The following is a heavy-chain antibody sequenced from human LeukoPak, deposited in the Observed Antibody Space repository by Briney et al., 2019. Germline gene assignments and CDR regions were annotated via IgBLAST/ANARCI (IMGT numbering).Heavy chain of an antibody. Sequence: GESLKISCKGSGYSFTSYWIGWVRQMPGKGLEWMGIIYPGDSDTRYSPSFQGRVTISADKSISTAYLQWSSLKASDTAMYYCARQLEALAYCGGDCSNYFDYWGQGTLVTVSS. CDR2: IYPGDSDT. CDR1: GYSFTSYW. D-gene: IGHD2-21*02. J-gene: IGHJ4*02. CDR3: ARQLEALAYCGGDCSNYFDY. V-gene: IGHV5-51*01.